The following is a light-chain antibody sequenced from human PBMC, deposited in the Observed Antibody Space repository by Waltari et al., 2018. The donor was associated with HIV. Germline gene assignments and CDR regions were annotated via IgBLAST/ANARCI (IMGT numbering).Light chain of an antibody. V-gene: IGLV1-47*01. J-gene: IGLJ2*01. CDR2: RND. Sequence: QSVLTQPPSASGTPGQRVTISCSGGSSNIGRNYVYWYQQLPGTAPKLLIFRNDPLPSGVPDRFAGSKSGTSASLAISGLRSEDEADYYCAAWDDSLRGPVLFGGGTRLTVL. CDR3: AAWDDSLRGPVL. CDR1: SSNIGRNY.